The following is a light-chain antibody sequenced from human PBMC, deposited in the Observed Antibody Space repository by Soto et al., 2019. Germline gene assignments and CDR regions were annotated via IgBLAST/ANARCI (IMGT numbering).Light chain of an antibody. V-gene: IGLV2-14*01. Sequence: QSVLTQPASVSGSPGQPITISCTGTSSDVGAYNYVSWYQLHPGKAPKLMIYEVNNRPSGVSHRFSGSKSGNTASLTFSGLQPEDEADYYCSSFATNRFYVFGPGTKLTVL. J-gene: IGLJ1*01. CDR3: SSFATNRFYV. CDR2: EVN. CDR1: SSDVGAYNY.